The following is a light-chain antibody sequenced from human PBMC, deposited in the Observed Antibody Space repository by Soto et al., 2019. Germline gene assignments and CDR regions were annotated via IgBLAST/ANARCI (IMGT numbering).Light chain of an antibody. V-gene: IGKV1-39*01. CDR2: AAS. J-gene: IGKJ4*01. CDR3: QQYGSSALT. CDR1: QSITY. Sequence: DIQMTQSPSSLSASVGDRVTITCRASQSITYLNWYQQKPGKAPKLLIYAASSLQSGVPSRFSGSGSGTDFTLTISRLEPEDFAVYYCQQYGSSALTFGGGTKVDIK.